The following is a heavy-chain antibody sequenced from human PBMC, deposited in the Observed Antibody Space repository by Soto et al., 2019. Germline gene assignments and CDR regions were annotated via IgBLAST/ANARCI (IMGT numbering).Heavy chain of an antibody. J-gene: IGHJ6*04. D-gene: IGHD3-16*01. CDR3: VMVDNYVTPTPQDV. CDR1: GYIFVNYG. Sequence: QVQLVQSGDEVKKPGASVKVSCKASGYIFVNYGIAWVRQAPGQGLEWMGWISPYTGNTHSATKVQGRLSMTTDTSTSTAYMDLGSLTSDDTAVYYCVMVDNYVTPTPQDVWGKGPTVTVSS. V-gene: IGHV1-18*01. CDR2: ISPYTGNT.